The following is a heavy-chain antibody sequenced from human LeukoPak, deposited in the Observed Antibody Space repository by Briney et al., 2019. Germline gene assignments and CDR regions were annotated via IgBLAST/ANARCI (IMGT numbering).Heavy chain of an antibody. D-gene: IGHD3-16*02. CDR1: GGSISSGSCY. Sequence: SQTLSLTCTVSGGSISSGSCYWSWIRQPAGKGLEWIGSTYHSGSTYYNPSLKSRVTISVDTSKNQFSLKLSSVTAADTAVYYCAIVHLRSWFDHWGQGTLVTVSS. CDR3: AIVHLRSWFDH. V-gene: IGHV4-61*02. CDR2: TYHSGST. J-gene: IGHJ5*02.